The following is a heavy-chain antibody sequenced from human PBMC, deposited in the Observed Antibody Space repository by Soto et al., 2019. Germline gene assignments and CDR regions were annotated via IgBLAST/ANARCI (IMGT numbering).Heavy chain of an antibody. J-gene: IGHJ5*02. CDR2: ISYDGSNK. CDR1: GFTFSSYG. V-gene: IGHV3-30*18. D-gene: IGHD5-18*01. CDR3: AKEAGYSYGHNWFDP. Sequence: QVQLVESGGGVVQPGRSLRLSCAASGFTFSSYGMHWVRQAPGKGLEWVAVISYDGSNKYYADSVKGRFTISRDNSKNTLYLQMNNLRAEDTAVYYCAKEAGYSYGHNWFDPWGQGTLVTVSS.